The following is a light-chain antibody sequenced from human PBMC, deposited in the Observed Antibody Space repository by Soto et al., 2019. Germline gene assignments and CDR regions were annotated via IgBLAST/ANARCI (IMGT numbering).Light chain of an antibody. CDR2: GAS. CDR3: QQYNDWPGT. V-gene: IGKV3-15*01. Sequence: EILMAQSPGTLSVSPGAGATLSCRASQSVSINLAWYQQKPGQAPRLLIYGASTRATGIPDRFSGSGSGTEFTLTISSLQSEDFALYFCQQYNDWPGTFGQGTKVEVE. J-gene: IGKJ1*01. CDR1: QSVSIN.